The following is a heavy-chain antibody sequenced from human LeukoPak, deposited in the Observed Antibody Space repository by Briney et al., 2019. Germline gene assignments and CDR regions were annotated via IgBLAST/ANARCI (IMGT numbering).Heavy chain of an antibody. J-gene: IGHJ4*02. CDR1: GGSFSGYF. D-gene: IGHD2-2*01. V-gene: IGHV4-34*01. CDR2: INRSGRT. CDR3: ARARVGAFLTFDY. Sequence: PSETLSLTCAVYGGSFSGYFWTWIRQPPGKGLEWIGEINRSGRTNYNPSLKSRVTISVDTSKNQFSLKLSSVTAADTAVYYCARARVGAFLTFDYWGQGTLVTVSS.